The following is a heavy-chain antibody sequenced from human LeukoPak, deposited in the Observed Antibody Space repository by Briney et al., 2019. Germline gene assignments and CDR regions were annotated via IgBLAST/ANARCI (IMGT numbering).Heavy chain of an antibody. CDR3: ARKSGSYYFFDY. CDR2: IDSDGSRT. V-gene: IGHV3-74*01. D-gene: IGHD1-26*01. Sequence: AGGSLRLSCAASRFTFSNYWMHWVRQAPGKGVVWVSRIDSDGSRTSYADSVKGRFTISRDNAKNTLYLQMSSLRAEDTAVYYCARKSGSYYFFDYWGQGTLVTVSS. CDR1: RFTFSNYW. J-gene: IGHJ4*02.